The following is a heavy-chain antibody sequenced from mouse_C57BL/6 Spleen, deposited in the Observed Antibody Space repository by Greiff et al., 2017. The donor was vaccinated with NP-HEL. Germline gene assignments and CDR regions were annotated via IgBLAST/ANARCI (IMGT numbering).Heavy chain of an antibody. D-gene: IGHD1-1*01. CDR3: ARGGTTVVAYFDY. Sequence: DVQLVESGGGLVKPGGSLKLSCAASGFTFSSYAMSWVRQTPEKRLEWVATISDGGSYTYYPDNVKGRFTISRDNAKNNLYLQMSHLKSEDTAMYYCARGGTTVVAYFDYWGQGTTLTVSS. CDR2: ISDGGSYT. CDR1: GFTFSSYA. J-gene: IGHJ2*01. V-gene: IGHV5-4*01.